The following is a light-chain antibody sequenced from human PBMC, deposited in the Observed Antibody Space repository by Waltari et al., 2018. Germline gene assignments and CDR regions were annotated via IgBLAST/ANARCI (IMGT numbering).Light chain of an antibody. CDR2: GAS. CDR1: QSVSSTY. CDR3: QQYGSSPRT. V-gene: IGKV3-20*01. J-gene: IGKJ2*01. Sequence: EIVLTQSPGTLSLSPGERATLSCRASQSVSSTYLAWYQQKPGQAPRLLIYGASSRATGIPDRFSGSWSGTDFTLIISRLEPEDFAVYYCQQYGSSPRTFGQGTKLEIK.